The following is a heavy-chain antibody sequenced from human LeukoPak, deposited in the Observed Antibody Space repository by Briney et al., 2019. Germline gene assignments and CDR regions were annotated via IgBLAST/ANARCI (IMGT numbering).Heavy chain of an antibody. J-gene: IGHJ4*02. CDR1: GYTFTSYA. Sequence: ASVKVSCKASGYTFTSYAMNWVRQAPGQGLEWMGWINTNTGNPTYAQGYTGRFVFSLDTSVSTAYLQIGSLKAEDTAVYYCARGVSMVGEYPSDYWGQGTLVTVSS. V-gene: IGHV7-4-1*01. CDR2: INTNTGNP. D-gene: IGHD2/OR15-2a*01. CDR3: ARGVSMVGEYPSDY.